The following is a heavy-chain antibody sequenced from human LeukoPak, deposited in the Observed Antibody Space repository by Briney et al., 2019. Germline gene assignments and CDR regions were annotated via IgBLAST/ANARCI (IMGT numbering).Heavy chain of an antibody. V-gene: IGHV4-34*01. Sequence: SETLSLTCAVYGGSFSGYYWSWIRQPPGKGLEWIGEINHSGSTNYNPSLRSRVTISEDTSKNQFSLKLSSVTAADTAVYYCARMVYAALDYWGQGTLVTVSS. CDR2: INHSGST. CDR1: GGSFSGYY. CDR3: ARMVYAALDY. J-gene: IGHJ4*02. D-gene: IGHD2-8*01.